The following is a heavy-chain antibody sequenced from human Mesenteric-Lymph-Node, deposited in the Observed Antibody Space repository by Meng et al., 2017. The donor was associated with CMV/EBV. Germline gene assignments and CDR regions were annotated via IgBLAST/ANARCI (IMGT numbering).Heavy chain of an antibody. J-gene: IGHJ4*02. CDR1: CHSISSNDW. Sequence: TCAVACHSISSNDWWSVVRQPPGKGLEWIGEISHSGTTKYNPSLKSRVTISIDKTRNHFSLKLTSVTAADTGVYFCTRSPGWWYLDYWGQGSLVTVSS. D-gene: IGHD2-15*01. CDR3: TRSPGWWYLDY. CDR2: ISHSGTT. V-gene: IGHV4-4*01.